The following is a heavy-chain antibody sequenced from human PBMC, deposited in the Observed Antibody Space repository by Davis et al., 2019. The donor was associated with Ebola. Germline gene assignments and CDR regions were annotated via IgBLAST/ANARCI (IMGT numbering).Heavy chain of an antibody. CDR2: INAGNGNT. Sequence: AASVKVSCKASGYTFTSYGISWVRQAPGQGLEWMGWINAGNGNTNYAQKLQGRVTMTTDTSTSTAYMELRSLRSDDTAVYYCARGITMVRIHNWFDPWGQGTLVTVSS. J-gene: IGHJ5*02. CDR3: ARGITMVRIHNWFDP. CDR1: GYTFTSYG. V-gene: IGHV1-18*01. D-gene: IGHD3-10*01.